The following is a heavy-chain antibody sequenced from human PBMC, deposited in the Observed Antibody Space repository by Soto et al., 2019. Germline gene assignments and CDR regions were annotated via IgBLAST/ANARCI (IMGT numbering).Heavy chain of an antibody. V-gene: IGHV1-69*13. CDR3: ARGYSGSGSYYPHDY. D-gene: IGHD3-10*01. Sequence: SVKVSCKASGGTFSSYAISWVRQAPGQGLEWMGGIIPIFGTSNYAQKFQGRVTITADESTSTAYMELSSLRSEDTAVYYCARGYSGSGSYYPHDYWGQGTLVTVSS. CDR1: GGTFSSYA. CDR2: IIPIFGTS. J-gene: IGHJ4*02.